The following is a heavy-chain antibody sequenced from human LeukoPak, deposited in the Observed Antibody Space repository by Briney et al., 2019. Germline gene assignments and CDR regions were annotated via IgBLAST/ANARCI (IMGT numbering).Heavy chain of an antibody. CDR3: ARQAASYSSGWYYFNY. V-gene: IGHV4-34*01. Sequence: SETLSLTCAVYGVSFSGYYWSWIRQPPGKGLEWIGEINHSGSTNYNPSLKSRVTISVDTSKNQFSLKLSSVTAADTAVYYCARQAASYSSGWYYFNYWGQGTLVTVSS. CDR2: INHSGST. CDR1: GVSFSGYY. D-gene: IGHD6-19*01. J-gene: IGHJ4*02.